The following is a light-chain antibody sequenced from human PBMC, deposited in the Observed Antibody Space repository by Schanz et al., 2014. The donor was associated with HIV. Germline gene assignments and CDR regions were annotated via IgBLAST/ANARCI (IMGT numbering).Light chain of an antibody. CDR3: SSYTSSGTVV. V-gene: IGLV2-14*03. Sequence: QSALTQPASVSGSPGQSITISCTGTSSDVGGYNYASWYQHHPGKAPKLMIYDVSNRPSGVSNRFSGSKSGNTASLTISGLQAEDEADYYCSSYTSSGTVVFGGGTKLTVL. J-gene: IGLJ2*01. CDR2: DVS. CDR1: SSDVGGYNY.